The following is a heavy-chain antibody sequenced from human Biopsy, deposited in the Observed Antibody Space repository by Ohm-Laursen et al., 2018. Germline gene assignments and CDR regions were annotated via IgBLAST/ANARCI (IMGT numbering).Heavy chain of an antibody. CDR2: IYPGDSET. V-gene: IGHV5-51*01. Sequence: ESLRISCKGSGYSFTNYWIGWVRQMPGKGLEWMGIIYPGDSETRYSPSSHGQVTISADKSISTAYLQWSSLRASDTAMYYCARQGDHYDRSGYYGELQHWGQGTLVTVSS. CDR1: GYSFTNYW. D-gene: IGHD3-22*01. J-gene: IGHJ1*01. CDR3: ARQGDHYDRSGYYGELQH.